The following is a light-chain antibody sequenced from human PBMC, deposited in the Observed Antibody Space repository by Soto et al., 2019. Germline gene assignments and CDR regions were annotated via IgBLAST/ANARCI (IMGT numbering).Light chain of an antibody. CDR1: QSVSSN. V-gene: IGKV3-15*01. CDR2: DAS. CDR3: QQYNNRRT. J-gene: IGKJ1*01. Sequence: EIVMTQSPATLSVSPGERATLSCRASQSVSSNLAWYQQKPGQAPRLLIYDASTRATGIPARFSGSGSGTEFTLTISSMKSEDFVLYYCQQYNNRRTFGQGTKVDIK.